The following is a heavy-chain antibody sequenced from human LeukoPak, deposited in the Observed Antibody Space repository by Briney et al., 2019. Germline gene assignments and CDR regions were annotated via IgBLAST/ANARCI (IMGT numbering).Heavy chain of an antibody. V-gene: IGHV1-18*01. CDR1: GYTFTNSD. J-gene: IGHJ4*02. D-gene: IGHD2-2*02. Sequence: ASVKVSCKASGYTFTNSDINWVRQAPGQGLEWMGWISAYNGNTNYAQKLQGRVTMTTDTSTSTAYMELRSLRSDDTAVYYCARDVVVVPAAIPPDYWGQGTLVTVSS. CDR2: ISAYNGNT. CDR3: ARDVVVVPAAIPPDY.